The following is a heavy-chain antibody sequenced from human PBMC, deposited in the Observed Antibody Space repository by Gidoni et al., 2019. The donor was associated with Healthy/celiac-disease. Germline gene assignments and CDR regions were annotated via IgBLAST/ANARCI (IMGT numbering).Heavy chain of an antibody. CDR2: IYYSGSP. J-gene: IGHJ4*02. CDR1: GGSNSRGGYY. CDR3: ARAGRVDYGASPMTFDS. D-gene: IGHD4-17*01. V-gene: IGHV4-31*01. Sequence: QVQLQEPGPGLVKPSQTLARTCTVAGGSNSRGGYYWSWIRPPPGKGLEWIGSIYYSGSPYYHPSLTSPVTISVDTSKTQFSLKLSSVTAADPAVYYCARAGRVDYGASPMTFDSWGQGTLVTVSS.